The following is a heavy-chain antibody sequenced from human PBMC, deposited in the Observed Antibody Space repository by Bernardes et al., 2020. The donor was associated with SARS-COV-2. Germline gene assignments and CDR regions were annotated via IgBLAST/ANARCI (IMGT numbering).Heavy chain of an antibody. D-gene: IGHD3-22*01. Sequence: TLSLTCAVYGGSFSGYYWSWIRQPPGKGLEWIGEINHSGSTNYNPSLKSRVTISVDTSKNQFSLKLSSVTAADTAVYYCAMTQSGYYYFYAFDIWGQGTMVTVSS. J-gene: IGHJ3*02. V-gene: IGHV4-34*01. CDR3: AMTQSGYYYFYAFDI. CDR1: GGSFSGYY. CDR2: INHSGST.